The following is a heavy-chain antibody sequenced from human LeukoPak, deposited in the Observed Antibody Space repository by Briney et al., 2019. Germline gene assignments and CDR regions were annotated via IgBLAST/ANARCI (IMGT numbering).Heavy chain of an antibody. CDR2: IYYSGST. CDR3: ARATYYYDSSGHKSYYFDY. J-gene: IGHJ4*02. D-gene: IGHD3-22*01. Sequence: SETLSLTCTVSGGSISSYYWSWIRQPPGKGLEWIGYIYYSGSTNYNPSLKGRVTISVDTSKNQFSLKLSSVTAADTAVYYCARATYYYDSSGHKSYYFDYWGQGTLVTVSS. V-gene: IGHV4-59*01. CDR1: GGSISSYY.